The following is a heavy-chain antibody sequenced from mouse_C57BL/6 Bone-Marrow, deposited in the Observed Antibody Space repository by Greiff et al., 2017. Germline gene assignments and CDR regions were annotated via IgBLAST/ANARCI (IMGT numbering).Heavy chain of an antibody. V-gene: IGHV5-6*01. J-gene: IGHJ2*01. CDR2: ICSGGSYT. Sequence: EVQLQESGGDLVKPGGSLKLSCAASGFTFSSYGMSWVRQTPDKRLEWVATICSGGSYTYYPDSVKGRFTFSSNNTKNTLYLQMSSLKSEDTAMYYCARRAMVTTPYYFDYWGQGTTLTVSS. CDR3: ARRAMVTTPYYFDY. CDR1: GFTFSSYG. D-gene: IGHD2-2*01.